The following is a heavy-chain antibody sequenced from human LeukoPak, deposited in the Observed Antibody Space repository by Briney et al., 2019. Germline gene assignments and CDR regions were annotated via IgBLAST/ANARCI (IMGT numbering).Heavy chain of an antibody. V-gene: IGHV1-46*01. CDR1: GYTFTSYY. J-gene: IGHJ3*02. D-gene: IGHD2-2*01. Sequence: ASVKVSCKASGYTFTSYYMHWVRQAPGQGLEWMGIINPSGGSTSYAQKFQGRVIMTRDTSTSTVYMELSSLGSEDTAVYYCARERQYQLPGGDAFDIWGQGTMVTVSS. CDR3: ARERQYQLPGGDAFDI. CDR2: INPSGGST.